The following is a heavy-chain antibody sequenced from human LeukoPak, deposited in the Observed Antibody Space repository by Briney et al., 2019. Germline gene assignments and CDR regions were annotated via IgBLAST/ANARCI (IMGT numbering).Heavy chain of an antibody. CDR1: GGSISSYY. J-gene: IGHJ4*02. CDR2: IYYSRST. CDR3: ANFQWLRYFAF. Sequence: SETLSLTCTVSGGSISSYYWSWIRQPPGKGLEWIGYIYYSRSTNYNPSLKSRVTISVDTSKNQFSLKLSSVTAADTAVYYCANFQWLRYFAFWGQGTLVTVSS. D-gene: IGHD5-12*01. V-gene: IGHV4-59*01.